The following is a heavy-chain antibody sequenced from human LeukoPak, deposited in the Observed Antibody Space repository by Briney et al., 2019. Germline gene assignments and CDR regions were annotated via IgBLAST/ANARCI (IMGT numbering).Heavy chain of an antibody. J-gene: IGHJ4*02. CDR1: GGTFSSYA. V-gene: IGHV1-69*13. Sequence: SVKVSCKASGGTFSSYAISWVRQAPGQGLEWMGGIIPIFGTANYAQKFQGRVTITADESTSTAYMELSSLRSEDTAVYYCARLAVTTYPFDYWGQGTLDTVSS. CDR2: IIPIFGTA. D-gene: IGHD4-11*01. CDR3: ARLAVTTYPFDY.